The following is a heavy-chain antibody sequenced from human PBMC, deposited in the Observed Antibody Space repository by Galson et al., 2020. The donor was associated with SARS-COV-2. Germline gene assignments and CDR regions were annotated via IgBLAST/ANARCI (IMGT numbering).Heavy chain of an antibody. Sequence: GSLRLSCAASGFTFSSYGMHWVRQAPGKGLEWVAVISYDGSNKYYADSVKGRFTISRDNSKNTLYLQMNSLRAEDTAVYYCAKDLIAAAGLTMDVWGKGTTVTISS. CDR1: GFTFSSYG. CDR2: ISYDGSNK. D-gene: IGHD6-13*01. CDR3: AKDLIAAAGLTMDV. J-gene: IGHJ6*03. V-gene: IGHV3-30*18.